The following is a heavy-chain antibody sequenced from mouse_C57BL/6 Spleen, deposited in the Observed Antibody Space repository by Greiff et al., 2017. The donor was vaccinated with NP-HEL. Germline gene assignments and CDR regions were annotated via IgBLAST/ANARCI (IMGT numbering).Heavy chain of an antibody. CDR3: ARSLYSKNYFDY. CDR1: GYAFSSYW. CDR2: IYPGDGDT. D-gene: IGHD6-1*01. V-gene: IGHV1-80*01. J-gene: IGHJ2*01. Sequence: QVQLKQSGAELVKPGASVKISCKASGYAFSSYWMNWVKQRPGKGLEWIGQIYPGDGDTNYNGKFKGKATLTADKSSSTAYMQLSSLTSEDSAVYFCARSLYSKNYFDYWGQGTTLTVSS.